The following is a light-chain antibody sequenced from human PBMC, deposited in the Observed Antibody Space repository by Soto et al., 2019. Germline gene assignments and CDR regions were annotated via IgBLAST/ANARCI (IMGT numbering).Light chain of an antibody. V-gene: IGKV1-5*03. J-gene: IGKJ1*01. Sequence: DIQMTQSPSTLSGSVGDRVTITCRASQTISSWLARYQQKPGKAPKLLIYKASTLKSGVPSRFSGSGSGTEFTLTISSLQPDDFATYYCQHYNSYSEAFGQGTKGDIK. CDR2: KAS. CDR1: QTISSW. CDR3: QHYNSYSEA.